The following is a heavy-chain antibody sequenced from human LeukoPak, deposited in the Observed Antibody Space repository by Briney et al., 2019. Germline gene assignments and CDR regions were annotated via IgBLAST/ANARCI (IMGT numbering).Heavy chain of an antibody. CDR1: GFSVSSNY. D-gene: IGHD3-10*02. CDR2: IYSGGNT. J-gene: IGHJ6*04. CDR3: AELGITMIGGV. V-gene: IGHV3-53*01. Sequence: GGSLRLSCAASGFSVSSNYMSWVRQTPGKGLECVSLIYSGGNTYYADSVKGRFTISRDNARSSLYLQLNSLRAEDTAVYYCAELGITMIGGVWGKGTTVTISS.